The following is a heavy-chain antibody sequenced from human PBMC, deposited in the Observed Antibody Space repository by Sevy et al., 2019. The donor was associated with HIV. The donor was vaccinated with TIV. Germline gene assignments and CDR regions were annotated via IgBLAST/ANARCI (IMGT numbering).Heavy chain of an antibody. J-gene: IGHJ6*02. CDR3: ARAAYDILTGYYRPLYYYYYGMDV. D-gene: IGHD3-9*01. CDR2: ISYDGSNK. CDR1: GFTFSSYA. V-gene: IGHV3-30-3*01. Sequence: GGSLRLSCAASGFTFSSYAMHWVRQAPGKGLEWVAVISYDGSNKYYADSVKGRFTISRENSKNTLYLQMNSLRAEDRAVYYCARAAYDILTGYYRPLYYYYYGMDVWGQGTTVTVSS.